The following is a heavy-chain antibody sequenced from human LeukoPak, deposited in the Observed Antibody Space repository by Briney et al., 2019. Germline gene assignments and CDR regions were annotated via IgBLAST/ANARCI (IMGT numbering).Heavy chain of an antibody. CDR3: ARQIPGIAADDAFDI. J-gene: IGHJ3*02. V-gene: IGHV4-59*05. D-gene: IGHD6-13*01. Sequence: PSETLSLTCNISGGSISPYYWSWIRQPPGKGLEWIGSIYYSGSTYYNPSLKSRVTISVDTSKNQFSLKLSSVTAADTAVYYCARQIPGIAADDAFDIWGQGTMVTVSS. CDR2: IYYSGST. CDR1: GGSISPYY.